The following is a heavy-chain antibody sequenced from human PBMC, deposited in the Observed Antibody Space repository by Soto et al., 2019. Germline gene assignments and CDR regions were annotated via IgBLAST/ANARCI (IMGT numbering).Heavy chain of an antibody. D-gene: IGHD6-19*01. J-gene: IGHJ4*02. V-gene: IGHV1-69*02. CDR3: ARGYSSGWDDIDY. CDR2: IIPILGIA. CDR1: GGTFSSYT. Sequence: QVQLVQSGAEVKKPGSSVKVSCKASGGTFSSYTISWVRQAPGQGLEWMGRIIPILGIANYAQKFQGRVTITADKSTSTAYMELSSLRSEDTAVYYGARGYSSGWDDIDYWGQGTLVTVSS.